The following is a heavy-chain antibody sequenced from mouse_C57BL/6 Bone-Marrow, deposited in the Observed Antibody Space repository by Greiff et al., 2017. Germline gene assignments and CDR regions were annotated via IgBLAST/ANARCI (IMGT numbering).Heavy chain of an antibody. J-gene: IGHJ3*01. CDR3: VREGWFPCAY. D-gene: IGHD1-1*02. CDR1: GFSFNTYA. V-gene: IGHV10-1*01. Sequence: EVKLVESGGGLVQPKGSLKLSCAASGFSFNTYAMHWVRQAPGKGLEWVARIRSKSNNYATYYADSVKDRFTISRDDSESMLYLEMNSLKTEDTAMYYCVREGWFPCAYWGQGTLVTVSA. CDR2: IRSKSNNYAT.